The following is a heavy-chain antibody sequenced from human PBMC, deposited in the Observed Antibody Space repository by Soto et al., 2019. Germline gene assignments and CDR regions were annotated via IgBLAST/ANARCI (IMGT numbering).Heavy chain of an antibody. V-gene: IGHV1-3*01. CDR3: ARVRGGGSEYFFDY. CDR1: GYTFTSYA. Sequence: ASVKVSCKASGYTFTSYAMHWVRQAPGQRLEWMGWINAGNGNTKYSQKFQGRVTITRDTSASTAYMELSSLRSDDTAVYYCARVRGGGSEYFFDYWGQGTLVTVSS. D-gene: IGHD2-15*01. CDR2: INAGNGNT. J-gene: IGHJ4*02.